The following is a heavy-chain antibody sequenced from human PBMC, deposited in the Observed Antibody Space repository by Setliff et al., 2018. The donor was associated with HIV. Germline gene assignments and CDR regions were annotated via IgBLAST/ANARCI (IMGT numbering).Heavy chain of an antibody. V-gene: IGHV3-23*01. J-gene: IGHJ4*02. CDR2: ISGSGDIT. Sequence: GGSLRLSCAASGFSFRSYAVSWVRQAPGKGLEWVSVISGSGDITYYRESVKGRFTVSRDNAKNSLYLQMNSLRAEDTAVYYCASSRWVRDWGQGTLVTVSS. CDR1: GFSFRSYA. CDR3: ASSRWVRD.